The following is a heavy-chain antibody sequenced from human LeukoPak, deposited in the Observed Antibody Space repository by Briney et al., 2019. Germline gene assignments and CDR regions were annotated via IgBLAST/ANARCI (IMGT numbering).Heavy chain of an antibody. D-gene: IGHD1-1*01. Sequence: GGSLRLSCAASGFTVSSNYMSWVRQAPGRGLEWVSVIYSGGSTYYADSVKGRFTISRDNFKNTLYLQMNSLRAEDTAVYYCARDRPQLGLDYWGQGTLVTVSS. CDR2: IYSGGST. CDR3: ARDRPQLGLDY. J-gene: IGHJ4*02. V-gene: IGHV3-66*01. CDR1: GFTVSSNY.